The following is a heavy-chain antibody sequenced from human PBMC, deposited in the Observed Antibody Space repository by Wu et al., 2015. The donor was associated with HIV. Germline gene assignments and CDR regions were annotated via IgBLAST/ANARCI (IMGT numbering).Heavy chain of an antibody. Sequence: QVQLVQSAAEVKKPGASVKVSCKASENTFNGYYVHWVRQAPGQGLEWMGWISAYSGNTNYAQNLQGRVTMTTDTSTSTAYMELRSLKSDDTAVYYCARDDGLDVEMTTMGPGGDAFDIWGQGTMVTVSS. D-gene: IGHD5-24*01. V-gene: IGHV1-18*04. CDR1: ENTFNGYY. CDR3: ARDDGLDVEMTTMGPGGDAFDI. J-gene: IGHJ3*02. CDR2: ISAYSGNT.